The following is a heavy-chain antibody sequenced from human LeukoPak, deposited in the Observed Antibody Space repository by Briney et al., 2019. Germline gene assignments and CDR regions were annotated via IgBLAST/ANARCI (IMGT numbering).Heavy chain of an antibody. J-gene: IGHJ5*02. CDR1: GGSLSSYY. CDR3: ARGSKQQLLYNWFDP. V-gene: IGHV4-59*01. CDR2: IYYSGST. Sequence: SETLSLTCTVPGGSLSSYYWSWIRQPPGKGLEWIGYIYYSGSTNYNPSLKSRVTISVDTSKNQFSLKLSSVTAADTAVYYCARGSKQQLLYNWFDPWGQGTLVTVSS. D-gene: IGHD6-13*01.